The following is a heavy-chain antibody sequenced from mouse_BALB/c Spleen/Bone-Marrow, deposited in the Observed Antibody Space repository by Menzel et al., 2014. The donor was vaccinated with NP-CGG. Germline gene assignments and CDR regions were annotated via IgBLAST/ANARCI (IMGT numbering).Heavy chain of an antibody. CDR1: GFTFSSFG. J-gene: IGHJ2*01. CDR3: ARDYYGSIYFNY. Sequence: EVKLVESGGGLVQPGGSRKPSCAASGFTFSSFGMHWVRQAPEKGLEWVAYISSGSTTIYYADTVKGRFTISRDNPKNTLFLQMTSLRSEDTAIYYCARDYYGSIYFNYWGQGTTLTVSS. V-gene: IGHV5-17*02. D-gene: IGHD1-1*01. CDR2: ISSGSTTI.